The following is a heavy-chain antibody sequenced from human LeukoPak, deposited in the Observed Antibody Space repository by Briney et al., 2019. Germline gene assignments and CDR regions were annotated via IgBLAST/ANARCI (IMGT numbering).Heavy chain of an antibody. D-gene: IGHD6-13*01. CDR3: ARAAGPLAAPDF. V-gene: IGHV4-59*01. CDR1: GGSISSYY. Sequence: SETLSLTCTVSGGSISSYYWSWIRQPPGKGLEWVGYIYYSGSTNYNPSLKSRVTISVDTSKNQFSLKLSSVTAADTAVYYCARAAGPLAAPDFWGQGTPVTVSS. CDR2: IYYSGST. J-gene: IGHJ4*02.